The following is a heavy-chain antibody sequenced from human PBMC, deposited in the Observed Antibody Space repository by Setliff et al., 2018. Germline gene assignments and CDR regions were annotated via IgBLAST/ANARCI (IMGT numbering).Heavy chain of an antibody. CDR2: IYHGGKT. Sequence: SETLSLTCTVPGGSISSGVYYWGWIRQPPGKGLEWIGRIYHGGKTYYNTSLESRLTISLDTSKNQFYLKLSSVTAADTAVYYCARGIAAALGPFDYWGQGTRVTVSS. CDR3: ARGIAAALGPFDY. J-gene: IGHJ4*02. V-gene: IGHV4-39*07. CDR1: GGSISSGVYY. D-gene: IGHD6-13*01.